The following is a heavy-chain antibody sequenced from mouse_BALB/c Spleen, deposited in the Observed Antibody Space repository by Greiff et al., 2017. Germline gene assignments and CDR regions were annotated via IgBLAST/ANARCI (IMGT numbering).Heavy chain of an antibody. CDR3: ARWLTGSHLDY. J-gene: IGHJ2*01. CDR1: GFTFSSFG. CDR2: ICSGSSTI. Sequence: EVQLEESGGGLVQPGGSRKLSCAASGFTFSSFGMHWVRQAPEKGLEWVAYICSGSSTIYYADTVKGRFTISRDNPKNTLFLQMTSLRSEDTAMYYCARWLTGSHLDYWGQGTTLTVSS. D-gene: IGHD4-1*01. V-gene: IGHV5-17*02.